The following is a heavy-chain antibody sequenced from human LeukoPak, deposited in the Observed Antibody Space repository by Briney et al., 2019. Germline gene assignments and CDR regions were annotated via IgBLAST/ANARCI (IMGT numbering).Heavy chain of an antibody. CDR3: ARPSQYGSGTVYYFDS. Sequence: PGGSLRLSCAASGFLFSGSPMHWVRQAPGKGLEWVGHIRSKANNYATIYAASGKGRFTISRDDSKNTAYLQMNSLKTEDAAVYYCARPSQYGSGTVYYFDSWGQGTLVTVSS. J-gene: IGHJ4*02. V-gene: IGHV3-73*01. D-gene: IGHD3-10*01. CDR2: IRSKANNYAT. CDR1: GFLFSGSP.